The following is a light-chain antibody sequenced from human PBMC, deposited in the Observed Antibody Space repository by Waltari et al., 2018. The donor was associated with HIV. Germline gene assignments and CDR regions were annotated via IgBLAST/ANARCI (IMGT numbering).Light chain of an antibody. Sequence: DIVMTQSPDSLAVSPGGRATINCRSSRRILHSSKNKNDFAGYQQKPGQPTKFLIYWAFTRQAGVPERCSGRGSGTDVTLTISSLQDEDAAVYYCQQYFSLPATFGQGTKVEIK. J-gene: IGKJ1*01. CDR3: QQYFSLPAT. V-gene: IGKV4-1*01. CDR1: RRILHSSKNKND. CDR2: WAF.